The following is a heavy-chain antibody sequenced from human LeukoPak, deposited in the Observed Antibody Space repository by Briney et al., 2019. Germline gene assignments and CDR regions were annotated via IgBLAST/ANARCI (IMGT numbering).Heavy chain of an antibody. V-gene: IGHV3-21*01. CDR2: ISSSSSYI. D-gene: IGHD3-22*01. J-gene: IGHJ4*02. CDR3: ARADSSGYYQFDY. Sequence: GGSLRLSCVASGFTFSNYWMHWVRQAPGKGLEWVSSISSSSSYIYYADSVKGRFTISRDNAKNSLYLQMNSLRAEDTAVYYCARADSSGYYQFDYWGQGTLVTVSS. CDR1: GFTFSNYW.